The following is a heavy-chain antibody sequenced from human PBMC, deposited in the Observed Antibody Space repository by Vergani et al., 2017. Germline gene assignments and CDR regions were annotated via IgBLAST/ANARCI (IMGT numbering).Heavy chain of an antibody. CDR3: ARAIAVAGRRYYYYGMDV. J-gene: IGHJ6*02. CDR2: IIPIFGTA. V-gene: IGHV1-69*01. Sequence: QVQLVQSGAEVKKPGSSVKVSCKASGGTFSSYAISWVRQAPGQGLEWMGGIIPIFGTANYAQKFQGRVTITADESTSTAYMELSSLRSEDTAVYYCARAIAVAGRRYYYYGMDVWGQGTTVTVSS. CDR1: GGTFSSYA. D-gene: IGHD6-19*01.